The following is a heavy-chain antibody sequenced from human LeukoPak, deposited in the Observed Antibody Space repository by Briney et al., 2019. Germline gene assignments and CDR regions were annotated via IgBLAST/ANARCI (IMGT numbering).Heavy chain of an antibody. CDR2: INHSGST. V-gene: IGHV4-34*01. Sequence: SETLSLTCAVYGGSFSGYYWSWIRQPPGKGLEWIGEINHSGSTNYNPSLKSRVTISVDTSKNQFSLKLSSVTAADTAVYYCARGQTYYYDSSGYYFFQHWGQGTLVTVSP. CDR3: ARGQTYYYDSSGYYFFQH. D-gene: IGHD3-22*01. CDR1: GGSFSGYY. J-gene: IGHJ1*01.